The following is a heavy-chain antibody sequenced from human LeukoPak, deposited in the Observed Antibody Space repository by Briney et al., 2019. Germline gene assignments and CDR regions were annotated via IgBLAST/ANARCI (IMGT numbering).Heavy chain of an antibody. V-gene: IGHV3-7*01. Sequence: GGSLRLSCVASGFTFNNYWMSWVRQAPGKGLECVANIKQDGSEKYYVDSVKGRFTISKDDAKNSLYLQMNSLRAEDTAVYYCARGFPARRGAFDIWGQGTKVTVSS. J-gene: IGHJ3*02. CDR3: ARGFPARRGAFDI. CDR1: GFTFNNYW. CDR2: IKQDGSEK. D-gene: IGHD6-6*01.